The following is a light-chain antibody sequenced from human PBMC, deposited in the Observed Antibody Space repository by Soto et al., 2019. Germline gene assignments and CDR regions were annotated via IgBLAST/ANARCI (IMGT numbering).Light chain of an antibody. CDR1: SSDVGGYNY. Sequence: QSALTQPASVSGSPGQSITISCTGTSSDVGGYNYVSWYQQHPGKAPKLMIYEVSNRPSGVSNRFSGSKSGNTASLTISGLQAEDEADYYCCSYAGRGVFGGGTQLTVL. CDR3: CSYAGRGV. CDR2: EVS. V-gene: IGLV2-14*01. J-gene: IGLJ2*01.